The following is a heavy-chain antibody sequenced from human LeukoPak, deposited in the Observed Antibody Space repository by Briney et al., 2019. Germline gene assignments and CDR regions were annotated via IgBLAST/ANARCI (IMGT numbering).Heavy chain of an antibody. D-gene: IGHD2-15*01. V-gene: IGHV3-21*01. CDR2: ISSSSSYI. J-gene: IGHJ5*02. Sequence: PGGSLRLSCAASGFTFSSYSMNWVRQAPGKGLEWVSSISSSSSYIYYADSVKGRFTISRDNAKNSLYLQMNSLRVEDTAVYYCARDSCSGGSCYFDPWGQGTLVTVSS. CDR3: ARDSCSGGSCYFDP. CDR1: GFTFSSYS.